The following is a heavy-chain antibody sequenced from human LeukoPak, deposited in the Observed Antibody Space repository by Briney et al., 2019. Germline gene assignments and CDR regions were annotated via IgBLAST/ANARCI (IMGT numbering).Heavy chain of an antibody. J-gene: IGHJ2*01. CDR1: GDSISSGGYS. CDR2: IYNSGST. Sequence: SETLSLTCAVSGDSISSGGYSWSWIRQPPGKGLEWIGYIYNSGSTKYNPSLKSRVTISVDTSKNQFSLKLSSVTAADTAVYYCARVSSSWYQDWYFDLWGRGTLVTVSS. CDR3: ARVSSSWYQDWYFDL. D-gene: IGHD6-13*01. V-gene: IGHV4-30-4*07.